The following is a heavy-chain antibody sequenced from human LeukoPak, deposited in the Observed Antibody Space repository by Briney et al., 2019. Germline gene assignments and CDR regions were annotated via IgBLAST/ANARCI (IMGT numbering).Heavy chain of an antibody. CDR2: IWYDGSNK. Sequence: GGSLRLSCAASGFTFSSYGMHWVRQAPGKGLEWVAVIWYDGSNKYYADSVKGRFTISRDNSKNTLYLQMNSLRAEDTAVYYCARGRVAAAGAGDYWGQGTLVTVSS. V-gene: IGHV3-33*01. D-gene: IGHD6-13*01. CDR1: GFTFSSYG. CDR3: ARGRVAAAGAGDY. J-gene: IGHJ4*02.